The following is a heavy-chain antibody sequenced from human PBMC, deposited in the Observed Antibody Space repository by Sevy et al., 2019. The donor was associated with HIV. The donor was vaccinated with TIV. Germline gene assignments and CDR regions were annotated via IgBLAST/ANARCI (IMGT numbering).Heavy chain of an antibody. D-gene: IGHD3-22*01. CDR3: ATTKDYYDSSGYPFHY. CDR1: GYTLTELS. J-gene: IGHJ4*02. CDR2: FDPEDDEK. V-gene: IGHV1-24*01. Sequence: ASVKVSCKVSGYTLTELSVHWVRQAPGKGLEWMATFDPEDDEKIYAQKFQGRVTMTEDTSTDTAYMELGSLRSEDTAVYYCATTKDYYDSSGYPFHYWGQGTLVTVSS.